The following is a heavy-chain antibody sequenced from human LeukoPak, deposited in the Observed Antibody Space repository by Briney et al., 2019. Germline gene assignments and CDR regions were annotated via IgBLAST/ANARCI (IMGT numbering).Heavy chain of an antibody. V-gene: IGHV1-2*02. J-gene: IGHJ4*02. CDR2: INPKSGGT. D-gene: IGHD1-26*01. CDR3: ARSRVGAPSDY. CDR1: GYTFTGYY. Sequence: ASVKVSCKASGYTFTGYYMHWVRQAPGQGLEWMGWINPKSGGTNYAQKFQSRVTMTRDTSISTAYMELSRLRSDDTAVYYCARSRVGAPSDYWGQGSLVTVSS.